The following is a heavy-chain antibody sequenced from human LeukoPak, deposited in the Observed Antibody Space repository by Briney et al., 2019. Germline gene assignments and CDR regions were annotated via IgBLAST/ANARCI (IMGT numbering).Heavy chain of an antibody. D-gene: IGHD3-22*01. CDR3: ARALGKWLLAPGAY. Sequence: GASVKVSCKASGYTFTSYGISWVRQAPGQGLEWMGWINPNSGGTNYAQKFQGRVTMTRDTSISTAYMELSRLRSDDTAVYYCARALGKWLLAPGAYWGQGTLVTVSS. J-gene: IGHJ4*02. CDR1: GYTFTSYG. CDR2: INPNSGGT. V-gene: IGHV1-2*02.